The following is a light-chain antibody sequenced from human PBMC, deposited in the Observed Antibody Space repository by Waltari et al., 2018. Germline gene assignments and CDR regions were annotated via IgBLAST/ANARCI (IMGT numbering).Light chain of an antibody. CDR3: QSYDSSLSVV. CDR2: GNS. CDR1: SSNIGAGYD. J-gene: IGLJ2*01. Sequence: QSVLTQPPSVSGAPGQRVTISCTGSSSNIGAGYDVHWYQPLPETAHKLLIYGNSNRPSGVPDRFSGSKSGPSASLAITGLQADDEADYYCQSYDSSLSVVFGGGTKLTVL. V-gene: IGLV1-40*01.